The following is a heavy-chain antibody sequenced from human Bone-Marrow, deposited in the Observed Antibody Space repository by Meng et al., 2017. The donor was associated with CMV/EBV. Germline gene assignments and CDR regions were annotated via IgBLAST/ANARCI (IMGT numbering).Heavy chain of an antibody. V-gene: IGHV3-7*01. Sequence: GESLKISCAASGFTFSSYWMSWVRQAPGKGLEWVANIKQDGSEKYYVDSVKGRFTISRDNAKNSLYLQMNSLRAEDTAVYYCARLWEYQLLYGIYYYYYGMDVWGEGTTATVSS. D-gene: IGHD2-2*02. CDR2: IKQDGSEK. CDR3: ARLWEYQLLYGIYYYYYGMDV. J-gene: IGHJ6*04. CDR1: GFTFSSYW.